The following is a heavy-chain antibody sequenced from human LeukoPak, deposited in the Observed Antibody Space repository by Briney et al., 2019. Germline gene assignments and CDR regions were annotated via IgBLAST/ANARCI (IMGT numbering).Heavy chain of an antibody. V-gene: IGHV3-66*01. CDR3: ASSGVGATTEYFDY. Sequence: GGSLRLSCAASGFTFSSYAMSWVRQAPGEGLEWVSVIYSGGSTYYADSVKGRFTISRDNSKNTLYLQMNSLGAEDTAVYYCASSGVGATTEYFDYWGQGTLVTVSS. CDR2: IYSGGST. D-gene: IGHD1-26*01. CDR1: GFTFSSYA. J-gene: IGHJ4*02.